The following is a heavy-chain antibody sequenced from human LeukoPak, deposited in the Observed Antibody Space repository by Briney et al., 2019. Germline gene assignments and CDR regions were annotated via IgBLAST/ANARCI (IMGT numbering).Heavy chain of an antibody. J-gene: IGHJ4*02. CDR2: IYYSGFT. D-gene: IGHD2-15*01. Sequence: SETVSLTCTVSGDSISRYYWSWIRQPPGKGLEWIGYIYYSGFTNYNPSLKSRVTMSVDTSKSQFSLPLSSLTAAYTAVYYCARDRGPDCSGGRCWDYWGQGTLDTVSS. CDR3: ARDRGPDCSGGRCWDY. CDR1: GDSISRYY. V-gene: IGHV4-59*01.